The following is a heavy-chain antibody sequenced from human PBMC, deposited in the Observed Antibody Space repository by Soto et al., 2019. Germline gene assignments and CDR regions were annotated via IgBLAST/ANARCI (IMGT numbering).Heavy chain of an antibody. J-gene: IGHJ3*02. V-gene: IGHV3-23*01. CDR3: AKYGIVFYAFDI. CDR1: GFTFSSYA. D-gene: IGHD3-22*01. Sequence: EVQLLESGGGLVQPGGSLRLSCAASGFTFSSYAMSWVRQAPGKGLEWVSAISGSGGSTYYADSVKGRFTISRDNSKHTLYLQMNSLRAEDTAVYYCAKYGIVFYAFDIWGQGTMVTVSS. CDR2: ISGSGGST.